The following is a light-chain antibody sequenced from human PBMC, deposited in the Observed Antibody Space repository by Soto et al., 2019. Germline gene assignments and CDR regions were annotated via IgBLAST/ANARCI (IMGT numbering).Light chain of an antibody. Sequence: QSVLTQTPSVSGAPGRTITMSCTGSSSNIGAGYDVHWYQQLPGAAPRLLIYADNNRPSGVPDRFSASNSGTSASLAITGLQGEDEAVYYCQSYDTSLSGVIFGAGTKLTVL. CDR2: ADN. V-gene: IGLV1-40*01. CDR3: QSYDTSLSGVI. CDR1: SSNIGAGYD. J-gene: IGLJ2*01.